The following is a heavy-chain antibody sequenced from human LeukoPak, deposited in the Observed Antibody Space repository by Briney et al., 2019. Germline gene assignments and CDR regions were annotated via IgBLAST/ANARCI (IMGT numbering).Heavy chain of an antibody. V-gene: IGHV4-38-2*02. CDR1: GYSISSGYY. CDR2: IYHSGST. Sequence: PSETLSLTCTVSGYSISSGYYWGWIRQPPGKGLEWIGSIYHSGSTYYNPSLKSRVTISVDTSKNQFSLKLSSVTAADTAVYYCASEGGSYYFDYWGQGTLVTVSS. D-gene: IGHD1-26*01. CDR3: ASEGGSYYFDY. J-gene: IGHJ4*02.